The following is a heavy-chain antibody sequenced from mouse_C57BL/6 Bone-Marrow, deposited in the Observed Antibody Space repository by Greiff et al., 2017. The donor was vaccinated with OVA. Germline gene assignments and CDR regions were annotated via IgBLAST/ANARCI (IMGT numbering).Heavy chain of an antibody. V-gene: IGHV14-4*01. J-gene: IGHJ3*01. CDR2: IDPETGDT. Sequence: VQLQQSGAELVRPGASVKLSCTASGFNIKDDYMHWVKQRPEQGLEWIGWIDPETGDTEYASKFQGKATITADTSSNTAYLQLSSLTSEDTAVYYFTTGNYDAYWGQGTLVTVSA. D-gene: IGHD2-1*01. CDR3: TTGNYDAY. CDR1: GFNIKDDY.